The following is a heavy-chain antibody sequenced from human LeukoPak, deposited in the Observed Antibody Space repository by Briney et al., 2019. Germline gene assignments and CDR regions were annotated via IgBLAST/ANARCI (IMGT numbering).Heavy chain of an antibody. J-gene: IGHJ5*02. Sequence: GASVKVSCKASGYTFTGYYMHWVRQAPGQGLEWMGWINPNSGGTNYAQKFQGWVTMTRDTSISTAYMELSRLRSDDTAVYYCARGGKVCGSYRLNWFDPWGQGTLVTVSS. CDR2: INPNSGGT. CDR1: GYTFTGYY. CDR3: ARGGKVCGSYRLNWFDP. V-gene: IGHV1-2*04. D-gene: IGHD3-16*02.